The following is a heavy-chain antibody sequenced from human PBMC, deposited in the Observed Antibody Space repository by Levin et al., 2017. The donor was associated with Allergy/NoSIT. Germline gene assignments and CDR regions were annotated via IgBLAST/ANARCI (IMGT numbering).Heavy chain of an antibody. J-gene: IGHJ6*02. Sequence: GGSLRLSCAASGFTFTTFWMTWARQAPGKGLEWVANIDRDGSETHYVDSVKGRFTISRDNAKNSVYLQMNSLRVDDTAVYYCAREEGWGYHYGMDVWGQGTTVTVSS. D-gene: IGHD3-16*02. V-gene: IGHV3-7*01. CDR2: IDRDGSET. CDR3: AREEGWGYHYGMDV. CDR1: GFTFTTFW.